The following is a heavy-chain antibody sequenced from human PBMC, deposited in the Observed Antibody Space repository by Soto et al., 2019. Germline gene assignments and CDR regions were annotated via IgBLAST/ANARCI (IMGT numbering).Heavy chain of an antibody. CDR2: IYYSGST. J-gene: IGHJ5*02. V-gene: IGHV4-31*03. CDR3: ARDRHGIAAARVLGWFDP. CDR1: GGSISSGGYY. D-gene: IGHD6-13*01. Sequence: SETLSLTCTVSGGSISSGGYYWSWIRQHPGKGLEWIGYIYYSGSTYYNPSLKSRVTISVDTSKNQFSLKLSSVTAADTAVYYCARDRHGIAAARVLGWFDPWGQGTLVTVSS.